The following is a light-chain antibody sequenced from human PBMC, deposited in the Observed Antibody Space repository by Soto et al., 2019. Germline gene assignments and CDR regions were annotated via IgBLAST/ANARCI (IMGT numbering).Light chain of an antibody. J-gene: IGLJ2*01. CDR3: SSYTSSSTYVV. CDR1: RSDVGGYNY. CDR2: DVA. Sequence: QSVLTQHASVSGSPGQSITISCTGTRSDVGGYNYVSWYQQHPGKAPQLIIYDVANRPSGVSNRFSGSKSGNTASLTISGLQAEYEADYYCSSYTSSSTYVVFGGGTKLTVL. V-gene: IGLV2-14*03.